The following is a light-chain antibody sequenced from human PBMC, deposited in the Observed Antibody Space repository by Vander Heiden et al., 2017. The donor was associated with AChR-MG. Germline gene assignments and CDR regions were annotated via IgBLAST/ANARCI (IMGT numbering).Light chain of an antibody. Sequence: DIQMTQCPSSLSASVGDRVTITCQASQDISNYLNWYQQKPGKAPKLLIYDASNLETGVPSRFSGSGSGTDFTFTISSLQPEDIATYYCQQYDNLPLTFGPGTKVDIK. CDR1: QDISNY. V-gene: IGKV1-33*01. CDR2: DAS. J-gene: IGKJ3*01. CDR3: QQYDNLPLT.